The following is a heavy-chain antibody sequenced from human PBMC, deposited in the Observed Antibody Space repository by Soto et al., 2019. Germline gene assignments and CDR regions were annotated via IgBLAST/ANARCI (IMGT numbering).Heavy chain of an antibody. CDR2: ISSGSSYI. V-gene: IGHV3-21*01. CDR1: GFTFSTYT. CDR3: ARDILSGGAYPDS. Sequence: PGGSLRLSCAASGFTFSTYTMNWVRQAPGKGLEWISSISSGSSYIYYAGSVKGRFTISRDNAKNSLFLQTNSLRADDTAVYYCARDILSGGAYPDSWGQGTKVTVSS. J-gene: IGHJ5*01. D-gene: IGHD3-10*01.